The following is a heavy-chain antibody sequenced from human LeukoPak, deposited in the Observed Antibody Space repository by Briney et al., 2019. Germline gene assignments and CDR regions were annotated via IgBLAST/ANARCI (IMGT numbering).Heavy chain of an antibody. CDR1: GGTFSSYA. CDR2: IIPIFGTA. V-gene: IGHV1-69*05. CDR3: ARVAATALFDP. Sequence: ASVKVSCKASGGTFSSYAISWVRQAPGRGLEWMGRIIPIFGTANYAQKFQGRVTITTDESTSTAYMELSSLRSEDTAVYYCARVAATALFDPWGQGTLVTVSS. D-gene: IGHD6-13*01. J-gene: IGHJ5*02.